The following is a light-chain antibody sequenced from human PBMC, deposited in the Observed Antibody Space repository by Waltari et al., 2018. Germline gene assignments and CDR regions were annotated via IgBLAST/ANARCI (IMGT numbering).Light chain of an antibody. Sequence: QSALTQEASVSGAVGQKVTLSCSGDTNNVGSYAVGWYQQISHGAPKTVMFGNSLPSGFPDRFSGSKSGTTASLTISGLQPEDEADYYCSTWDYSLSVVVFGGGTKVSVL. CDR1: TNNVGSYA. J-gene: IGLJ2*01. CDR3: STWDYSLSVVV. CDR2: GNS. V-gene: IGLV1-36*01.